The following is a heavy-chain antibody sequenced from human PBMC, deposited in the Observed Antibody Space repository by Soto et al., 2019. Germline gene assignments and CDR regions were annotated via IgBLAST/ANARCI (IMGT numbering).Heavy chain of an antibody. D-gene: IGHD2-2*01. CDR3: ARIAGAYCSSTSCSPSYYYYGMDV. CDR2: IFSNDEK. J-gene: IGHJ6*02. Sequence: QVTLKESGPVLVKPTETLTLTCTVSGFSLSNARMGVSWIRQPPGKALEWLAHIFSNDEKSYSTSLKSRLTISKDTYKSQVVLTMTNMDPVDTATYYCARIAGAYCSSTSCSPSYYYYGMDVWGQGTTVTVSS. V-gene: IGHV2-26*01. CDR1: GFSLSNARMG.